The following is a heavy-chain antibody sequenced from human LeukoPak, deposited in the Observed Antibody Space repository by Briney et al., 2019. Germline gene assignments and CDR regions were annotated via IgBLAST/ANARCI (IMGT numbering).Heavy chain of an antibody. CDR3: AKEKGNSWYYFDY. Sequence: QTGGSLRLSCAASGFTFSSYAMSWVRQAPGKGLEWVSTISGNGGSTYYADSVKGRFTISRDNSKSTLYLQMNSLRAEDTAVYYCAKEKGNSWYYFDYWGQGTLVTVSS. V-gene: IGHV3-23*01. CDR1: GFTFSSYA. CDR2: ISGNGGST. D-gene: IGHD6-13*01. J-gene: IGHJ4*02.